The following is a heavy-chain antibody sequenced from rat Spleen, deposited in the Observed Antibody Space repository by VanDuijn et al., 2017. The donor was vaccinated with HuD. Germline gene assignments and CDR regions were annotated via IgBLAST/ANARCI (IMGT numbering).Heavy chain of an antibody. J-gene: IGHJ2*01. Sequence: EVQLVESGGGLVQPGRSLKLSCAASGFTFSNYYMAWVRQAPTKGLEWVASITNSGGSTYYRDSVKGRFTIPRDNAKSTLYLQMDSLRSEDTATYYCTRDSSFYYFDYWGQGVMVTVSS. V-gene: IGHV5S23*01. CDR2: ITNSGGST. D-gene: IGHD1-2*01. CDR1: GFTFSNYY. CDR3: TRDSSFYYFDY.